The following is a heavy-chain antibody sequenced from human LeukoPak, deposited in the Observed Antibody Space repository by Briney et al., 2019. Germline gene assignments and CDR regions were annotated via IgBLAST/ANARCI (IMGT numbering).Heavy chain of an antibody. CDR2: IYSGGST. Sequence: PGGSLRLSCAASGFTVSSNYMSWVRQAPGKELEWVSVIYSGGSTYYADSVKGRFTISRDNSKNTLYLQMNSLRAEDTAVYYCATPIAAAGIVGPYYGMDVWGQGTTVTVSS. J-gene: IGHJ6*02. V-gene: IGHV3-53*01. CDR1: GFTVSSNY. D-gene: IGHD6-13*01. CDR3: ATPIAAAGIVGPYYGMDV.